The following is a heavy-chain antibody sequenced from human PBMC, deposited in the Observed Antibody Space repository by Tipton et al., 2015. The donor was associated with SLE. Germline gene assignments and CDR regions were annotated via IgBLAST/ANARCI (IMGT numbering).Heavy chain of an antibody. CDR2: IYYSGST. Sequence: TLSLTCAVYGGSFSGYYWSWIRQPPGKGLEWIGSIYYSGSTYYNPSLKSRVTISIDTSKNQFSLKLSSVTAADTAVYYCARDPLVNYFDYWGQGTLVTVSS. V-gene: IGHV4-34*01. J-gene: IGHJ4*02. CDR3: ARDPLVNYFDY. CDR1: GGSFSGYY. D-gene: IGHD2-21*01.